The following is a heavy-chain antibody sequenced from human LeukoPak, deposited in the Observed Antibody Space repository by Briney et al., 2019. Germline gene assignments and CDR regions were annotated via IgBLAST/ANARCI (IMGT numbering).Heavy chain of an antibody. CDR1: GFTVSSNY. J-gene: IGHJ6*02. CDR3: ARALYYYDSSGYYYEDYYYYGMDV. Sequence: PGGSLRLSCAASGFTVSSNYMSWVRQAPGKGLEWVSVIYSGGSTYYADSVKGRFTISRDNSKNTLYLQMNSLRAEDTAVYYCARALYYYDSSGYYYEDYYYYGMDVWGQGTTVTVSS. CDR2: IYSGGST. V-gene: IGHV3-53*01. D-gene: IGHD3-22*01.